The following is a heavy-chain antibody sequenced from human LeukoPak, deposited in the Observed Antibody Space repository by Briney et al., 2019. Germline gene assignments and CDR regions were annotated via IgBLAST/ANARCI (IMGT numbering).Heavy chain of an antibody. CDR3: ARDRGCSGGIGRYKWFDP. V-gene: IGHV3-53*01. CDR2: IYSGGNT. CDR1: GFTARSNY. D-gene: IGHD2-15*01. Sequence: PGRSLRPSCAASGFTARSNYMSSVRQAPRKGLEWVSVIYSGGNTYYAASVKGRVTISRDKSKNTLYLQMNCLRAEEPAVYYCARDRGCSGGIGRYKWFDPWGQGTLVTVSS. J-gene: IGHJ5*02.